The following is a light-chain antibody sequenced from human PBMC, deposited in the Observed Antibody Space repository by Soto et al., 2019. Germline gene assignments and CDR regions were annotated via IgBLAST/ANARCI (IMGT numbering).Light chain of an antibody. J-gene: IGKJ2*01. Sequence: DIVLTQSPATLSVSPGESATLSCRASQSVSRALAWYQHVPGQAPRLLIYDSSTRATGVPARFSGSGSGTRFTLTISSLQSEDFAVYYCQQYNNWPPRYTFGHGTKLQI. CDR1: QSVSRA. CDR2: DSS. CDR3: QQYNNWPPRYT. V-gene: IGKV3-15*01.